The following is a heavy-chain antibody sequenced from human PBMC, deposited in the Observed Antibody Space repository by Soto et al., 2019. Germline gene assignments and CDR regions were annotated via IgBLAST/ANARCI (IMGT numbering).Heavy chain of an antibody. CDR3: VRGRYGSGKNWVDS. J-gene: IGHJ5*01. D-gene: IGHD2-15*01. CDR1: GFTFSSYA. Sequence: QVHLVESGRGVVQPGRSLRLSCAASGFTFSSYAMHWVRQAPGKGLEWVAVVSYDGSNRFYADSVKGRFIISRDSSNNSLDLEMRSLRRDDAAVCYCVRGRYGSGKNWVDSWGQGTLVTVSS. CDR2: VSYDGSNR. V-gene: IGHV3-30-3*01.